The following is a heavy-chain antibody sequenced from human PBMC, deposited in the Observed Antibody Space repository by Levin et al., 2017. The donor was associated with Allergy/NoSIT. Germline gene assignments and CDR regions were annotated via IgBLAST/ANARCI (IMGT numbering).Heavy chain of an antibody. Sequence: GGSLRLSCEASGLTFSSYVMTWVRQAPGKGLEWVSAISGSGGSTYYADSVKGRFTISRDNSKNTLYLQMNSLRAEDTAVYYCAKSSHQLRHFDWYFDFWGQGTRVTVSS. J-gene: IGHJ4*02. CDR3: AKSSHQLRHFDWYFDF. CDR2: ISGSGGST. V-gene: IGHV3-23*01. D-gene: IGHD3-9*01. CDR1: GLTFSSYV.